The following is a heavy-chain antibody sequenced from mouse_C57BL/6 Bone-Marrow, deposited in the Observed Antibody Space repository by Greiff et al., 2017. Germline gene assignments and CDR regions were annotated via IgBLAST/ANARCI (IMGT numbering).Heavy chain of an antibody. CDR2: ISSGSSTI. D-gene: IGHD1-1*01. J-gene: IGHJ4*01. CDR1: GFTFSDYG. Sequence: EVKLVESGGGLVKPGGSLELSCAASGFTFSDYGMHWVRQAPEKGLEWVAYISSGSSTIYYADTVKGRFTISRDNAKNTLFLQMTSLMSEDTAMYYCARLYYYGSSSAMDYWGQGTSVTVSS. CDR3: ARLYYYGSSSAMDY. V-gene: IGHV5-17*01.